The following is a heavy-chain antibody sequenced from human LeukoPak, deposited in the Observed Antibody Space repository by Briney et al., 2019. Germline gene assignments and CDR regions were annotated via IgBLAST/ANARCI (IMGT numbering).Heavy chain of an antibody. J-gene: IGHJ3*02. D-gene: IGHD6-19*01. Sequence: SETLSLTCTVSGGSIISSTYYWSWIRQPPGKGLERIGSISYSGSTYYNPSLKSRVSTSVDTSKNQFSLKLGSVTAADTAVYYCARRAQWLVLGGAFDIWGQGTLVTVSS. CDR1: GGSIISSTYY. V-gene: IGHV4-39*01. CDR2: ISYSGST. CDR3: ARRAQWLVLGGAFDI.